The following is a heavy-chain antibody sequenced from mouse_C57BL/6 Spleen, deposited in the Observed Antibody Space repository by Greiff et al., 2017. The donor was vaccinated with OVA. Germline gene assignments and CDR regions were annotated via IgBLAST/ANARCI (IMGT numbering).Heavy chain of an antibody. Sequence: LQPSGAELVRPGSSVKLSCKASCFAFMAYALHWVKQRPGQGLEWIGSISICSDDTEYSENFKGKATLTANTSSSTADMELSSLTSEDSAVYYCASGDFYFDYWGQGTTLTVSS. CDR3: ASGDFYFDY. J-gene: IGHJ2*01. CDR2: ISICSDDT. CDR1: CFAFMAYA. D-gene: IGHD3-3*01. V-gene: IGHV1-49*01.